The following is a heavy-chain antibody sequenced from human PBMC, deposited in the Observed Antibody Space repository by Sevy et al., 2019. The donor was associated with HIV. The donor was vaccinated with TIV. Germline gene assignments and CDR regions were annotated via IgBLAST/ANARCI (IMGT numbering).Heavy chain of an antibody. CDR1: GFPFNDHA. D-gene: IGHD2-21*01. Sequence: SLKISCAASGFPFNDHAMHWVRQVPGKGLEWVSGISWNSRNIGYADSVKGRFTISRDNAGHFVYLEMNSLRPEDTDFYYCAKDINRGCDGVNCYSYYYYFYGLDVWGQGTTVTVSS. CDR3: AKDINRGCDGVNCYSYYYYFYGLDV. V-gene: IGHV3-9*01. J-gene: IGHJ6*02. CDR2: ISWNSRNI.